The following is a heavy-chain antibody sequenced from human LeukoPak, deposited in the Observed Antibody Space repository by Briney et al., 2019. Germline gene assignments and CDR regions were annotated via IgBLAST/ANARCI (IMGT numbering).Heavy chain of an antibody. D-gene: IGHD6-19*01. V-gene: IGHV3-33*01. CDR1: GFTFSSYG. Sequence: GGSLRLSCAASGFTFSSYGMHWVRQAPGKGLEWVAVIWYDGSNKYYADSVKGRFTISRDNSKNTLYLQMNSLRAEDTAVYYCARRYSSAWASDYWGQGTLVTVSS. CDR3: ARRYSSAWASDY. CDR2: IWYDGSNK. J-gene: IGHJ4*02.